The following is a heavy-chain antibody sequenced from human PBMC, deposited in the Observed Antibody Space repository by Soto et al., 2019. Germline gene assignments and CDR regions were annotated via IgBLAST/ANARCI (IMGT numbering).Heavy chain of an antibody. D-gene: IGHD6-19*01. CDR3: ARDYVQWLVQDYYYYGMDV. Sequence: GESLKISCKGSGYSFTSYWIGWVRQMPGKGLEWMGIIYPGDSDTRYSPSFQGQVTIPADKSISTAYLQWSSLKASDTAMYYCARDYVQWLVQDYYYYGMDVWGQGTTVTVSS. V-gene: IGHV5-51*01. CDR2: IYPGDSDT. CDR1: GYSFTSYW. J-gene: IGHJ6*02.